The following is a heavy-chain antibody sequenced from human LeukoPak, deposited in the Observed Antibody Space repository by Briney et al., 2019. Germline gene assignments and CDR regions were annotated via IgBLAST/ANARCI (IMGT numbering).Heavy chain of an antibody. CDR1: GFTFSSYA. CDR3: ARSVGATDLHY. Sequence: GRSLRLSCAASGFTFSSYAIHWVRQAPGKGLEWVAVISYDGSNKYYADSVKGRFTMSRGNSKKTLYLQMNSLRAEDTAVYYCARSVGATDLHYWGQGTLVTVSS. J-gene: IGHJ4*02. CDR2: ISYDGSNK. V-gene: IGHV3-30-3*01. D-gene: IGHD1-26*01.